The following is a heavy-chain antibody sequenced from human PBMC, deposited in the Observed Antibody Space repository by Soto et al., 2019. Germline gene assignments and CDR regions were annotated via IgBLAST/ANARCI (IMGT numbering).Heavy chain of an antibody. V-gene: IGHV1-58*01. Sequence: SVKVSCKASGFTFTSSAVQWVRQVRGQRLEWIGWLVVGSGNTNYAQKFQERVTITRDMSTSTAYMELSSLRSEDTAVYYCAADKSTLHYYYYGMDVWGQGTTVTVSS. CDR2: LVVGSGNT. J-gene: IGHJ6*02. CDR1: GFTFTSSA. CDR3: AADKSTLHYYYYGMDV.